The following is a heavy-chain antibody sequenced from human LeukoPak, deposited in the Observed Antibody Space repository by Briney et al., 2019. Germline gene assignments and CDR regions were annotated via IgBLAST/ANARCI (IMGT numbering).Heavy chain of an antibody. D-gene: IGHD6-6*01. V-gene: IGHV3-48*01. CDR2: ISSSSTI. CDR3: ARNSIAARPLDY. J-gene: IGHJ4*02. Sequence: GGSLRLSCAASGFTFSSYSMNWVRQAPGKGLEWVSYISSSSTIYYADSVKGRFTISRDNAKNSLNLQMNSLRAEDTAVYYCARNSIAARPLDYWGQGTLVTVSS. CDR1: GFTFSSYS.